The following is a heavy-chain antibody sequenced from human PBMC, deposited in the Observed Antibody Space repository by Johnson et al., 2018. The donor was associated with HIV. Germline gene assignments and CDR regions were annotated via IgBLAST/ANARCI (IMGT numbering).Heavy chain of an antibody. V-gene: IGHV3-74*02. CDR3: ARGYWTYGVGYTKVDGFDI. Sequence: VQLVESGGALVQPGGSLRLSCAASGFTFSSHWMHWVRQAPGKGLVWVSRITSDGSSISYGDSVKGRLTISRDNAKNTLFMQMNSLRPEDTAVYYCARGYWTYGVGYTKVDGFDIWGQGTMVTVSS. J-gene: IGHJ3*02. CDR2: ITSDGSSI. CDR1: GFTFSSHW. D-gene: IGHD2-8*01.